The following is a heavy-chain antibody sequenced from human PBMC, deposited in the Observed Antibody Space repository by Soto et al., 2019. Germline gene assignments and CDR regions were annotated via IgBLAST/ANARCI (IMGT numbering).Heavy chain of an antibody. CDR3: AKPAPGSGSYYWCYFDH. V-gene: IGHV3-23*01. J-gene: IGHJ4*02. D-gene: IGHD3-10*01. Sequence: EVQLLESGGGLVQPGGSLRLSCAASGFTFSSYAMSWVRQAPGKGLEWVSAISGSGGSTYYADSVKGRFTIPRDNSKNTLYRQMNSLRAEDTAVYYCAKPAPGSGSYYWCYFDHWGPGTLVTVSS. CDR1: GFTFSSYA. CDR2: ISGSGGST.